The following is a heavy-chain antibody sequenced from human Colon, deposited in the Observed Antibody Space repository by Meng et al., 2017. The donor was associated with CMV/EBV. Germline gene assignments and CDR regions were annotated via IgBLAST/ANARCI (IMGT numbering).Heavy chain of an antibody. D-gene: IGHD6-19*01. Sequence: GGSLRLSCAASGFTFDDYAMYWVRQAPGKGLEWVSLIGWDGRTTYYADSVKGRFTISRDNTKNSLYLQMNSLRPEDSALYYCAKGRGTAVAGPVNVWGQGTTVTVSS. CDR2: IGWDGRTT. CDR1: GFTFDDYA. J-gene: IGHJ6*02. V-gene: IGHV3-43D*03. CDR3: AKGRGTAVAGPVNV.